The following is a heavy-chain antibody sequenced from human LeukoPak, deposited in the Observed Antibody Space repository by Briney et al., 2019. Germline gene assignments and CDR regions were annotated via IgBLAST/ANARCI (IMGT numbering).Heavy chain of an antibody. J-gene: IGHJ4*02. V-gene: IGHV4-61*02. D-gene: IGHD6-19*01. CDR2: IYNSGST. CDR3: AGTGIAVA. Sequence: PSETLSLTCVVSGGSISRGSYYWNWIRQPAGKGLEWMGRIYNSGSTNYNPSLKSRVTISADMSRNQLSLQLTSVTAADTAMYYCAGTGIAVAWGQGTLVTVSS. CDR1: GGSISRGSYY.